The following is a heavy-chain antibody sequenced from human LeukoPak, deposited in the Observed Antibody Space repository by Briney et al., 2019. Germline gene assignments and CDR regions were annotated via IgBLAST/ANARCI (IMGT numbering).Heavy chain of an antibody. Sequence: ASVKVSCKASGDTFTSYDINWVRQATGQGLEWMGWMNPNSGNTGYAQKFQGRVTMTRNTSISTAYMELSSLRSEDTAVYYCARRYYDSSGYYYDNWFDPWGQGTLVTVSP. J-gene: IGHJ5*02. CDR3: ARRYYDSSGYYYDNWFDP. CDR2: MNPNSGNT. V-gene: IGHV1-8*01. D-gene: IGHD3-22*01. CDR1: GDTFTSYD.